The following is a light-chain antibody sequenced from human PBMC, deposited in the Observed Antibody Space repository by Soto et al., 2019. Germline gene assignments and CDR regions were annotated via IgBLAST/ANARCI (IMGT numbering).Light chain of an antibody. Sequence: QSALTQPPSASGSPGQSVTISCTGTSSDVGGYNYVSWYQQHPGKAPKLMIYEVSQRPSGVPDRFSGSKSGNTASLTVSGLQAEDEADYYCVSFAGGTYVFGTGTKVTVL. V-gene: IGLV2-8*01. CDR1: SSDVGGYNY. CDR2: EVS. J-gene: IGLJ1*01. CDR3: VSFAGGTYV.